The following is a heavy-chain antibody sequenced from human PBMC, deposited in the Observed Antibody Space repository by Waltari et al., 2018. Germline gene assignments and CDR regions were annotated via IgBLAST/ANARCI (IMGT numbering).Heavy chain of an antibody. J-gene: IGHJ4*02. V-gene: IGHV5-10-1*01. Sequence: EVQLVQSGAEVKKPEESLRISCEGSGYSFTSHWISWVRQMPGKGLGWVGRVDPSASFRNYGPAVEGHVTISVDQSLRTAYLQWDSLKASDTAIYYCVRHRTTYPLEIDYWGQGTLVTVSS. D-gene: IGHD2-2*01. CDR3: VRHRTTYPLEIDY. CDR1: GYSFTSHW. CDR2: VDPSASFR.